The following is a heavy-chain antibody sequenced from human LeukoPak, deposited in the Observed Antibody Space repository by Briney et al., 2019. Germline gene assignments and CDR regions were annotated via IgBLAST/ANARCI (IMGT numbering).Heavy chain of an antibody. CDR2: IYYSGST. J-gene: IGHJ6*03. CDR3: ASQRGIAAAGTPGVMDV. CDR1: GGSISSYY. V-gene: IGHV4-59*12. Sequence: SETLSLTCTVSGGSISSYYWSWIRQPPGKGLEWIGYIYYSGSTNYNPSLKSRVTISVDASKNQFSLKLSSVTAADTAVYYCASQRGIAAAGTPGVMDVWGKGTTVTVSS. D-gene: IGHD6-13*01.